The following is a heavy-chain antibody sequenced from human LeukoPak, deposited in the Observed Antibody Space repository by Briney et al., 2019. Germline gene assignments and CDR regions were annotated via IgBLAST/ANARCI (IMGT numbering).Heavy chain of an antibody. CDR3: VKDRGGGGRAFDI. D-gene: IGHD3-16*01. Sequence: GGSLRLSCSASGFTFSSYAMHWVRQAPDKGLEYVSTISRDGASTNYADSVKGRFTISRDNSKNTLYLQMSSLRAEDTAVYYCVKDRGGGGRAFDIWGQGTMVTVSS. J-gene: IGHJ3*02. CDR1: GFTFSSYA. CDR2: ISRDGAST. V-gene: IGHV3-64D*09.